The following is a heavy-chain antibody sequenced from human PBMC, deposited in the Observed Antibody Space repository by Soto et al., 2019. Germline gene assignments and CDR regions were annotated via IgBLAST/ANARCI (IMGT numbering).Heavy chain of an antibody. Sequence: SETLSLTXAVSGGSISSSNWWSWVRQPPGKGLEWIGEIYHSGSTNYNPSLKSRVTISVDKSKNQFSLKLSSVTAADTAVYYCARERFENYYGMDVWGQGTTVTVSS. CDR3: ARERFENYYGMDV. D-gene: IGHD3-3*01. CDR2: IYHSGST. V-gene: IGHV4-4*02. J-gene: IGHJ6*02. CDR1: GGSISSSNW.